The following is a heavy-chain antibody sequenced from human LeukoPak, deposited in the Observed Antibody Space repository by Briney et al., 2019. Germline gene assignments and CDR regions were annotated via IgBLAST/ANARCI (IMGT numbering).Heavy chain of an antibody. CDR3: ARVELLTGVDYFDD. Sequence: GGSLRLSCAASGFTFSTYWMHWVRQAPGKGLVWVSRINSDGSSTSYADSVKGRFTISRDNAKNTLYLQMNSLRAEDTAVYYCARVELLTGVDYFDDWGQGTLVTVSS. D-gene: IGHD7-27*01. J-gene: IGHJ4*02. V-gene: IGHV3-74*01. CDR1: GFTFSTYW. CDR2: INSDGSST.